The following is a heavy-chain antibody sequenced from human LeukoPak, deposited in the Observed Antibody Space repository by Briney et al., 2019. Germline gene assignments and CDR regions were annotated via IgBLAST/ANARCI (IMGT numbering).Heavy chain of an antibody. D-gene: IGHD6-6*01. Sequence: PSETLSLTCAVYGGSFSGYYWGWIRQPPGKGLEWIGSIYYSGSAYYNPSLKSRVTISVDTSKNQFSLKLSSVTAADTAVYYCARVFTIAARPYYFDYWGQGTLVTVSS. CDR1: GGSFSGYY. J-gene: IGHJ4*02. CDR3: ARVFTIAARPYYFDY. CDR2: IYYSGSA. V-gene: IGHV4-34*01.